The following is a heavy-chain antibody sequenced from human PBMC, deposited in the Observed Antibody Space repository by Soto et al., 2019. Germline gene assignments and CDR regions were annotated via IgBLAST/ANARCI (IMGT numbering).Heavy chain of an antibody. CDR2: INGDGSST. J-gene: IGHJ4*02. Sequence: GSLIVSCASTEFNFSSYLMHLVRQAPGKGLVWVSRINGDGSSTSYADSAEGRFTISRDNAKNTLYLQMNSLRVEDTAVYYCLVSGNYRFDESGQGTLVTVSS. CDR1: EFNFSSYL. D-gene: IGHD1-26*01. V-gene: IGHV3-74*01. CDR3: LVSGNYRFDE.